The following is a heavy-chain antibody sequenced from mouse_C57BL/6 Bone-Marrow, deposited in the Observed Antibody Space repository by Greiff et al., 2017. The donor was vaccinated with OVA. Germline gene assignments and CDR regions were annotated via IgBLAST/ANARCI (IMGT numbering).Heavy chain of an antibody. Sequence: DVKLQESGPGLARPSQSLSLTCSVTGYSITSGYYWNWNRQFPGNKLELVDYISYDGSTNYNPSLKNRISITRDTSKNQFFLKLNSVTTEDTATYYWARGYDGYQYYFDYRGQGTTLTVSS. D-gene: IGHD2-3*01. CDR3: ARGYDGYQYYFDY. CDR2: ISYDGST. J-gene: IGHJ2*01. V-gene: IGHV3-6*01. CDR1: GYSITSGYY.